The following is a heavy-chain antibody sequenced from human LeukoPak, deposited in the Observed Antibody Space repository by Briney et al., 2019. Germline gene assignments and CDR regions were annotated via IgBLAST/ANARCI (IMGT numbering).Heavy chain of an antibody. D-gene: IGHD5-18*01. V-gene: IGHV4-4*02. CDR1: GDSISSNHW. CDR2: IYHSGST. Sequence: SETLSLTCAVSGDSISSNHWWSWVRQPPEKGLEWIGEIYHSGSTNYNPSLRSRVTISVDKSKNQFPLKLSSVTAADTAVYYCARLSVDTAMVPYFDYWGQGTLVTVSS. CDR3: ARLSVDTAMVPYFDY. J-gene: IGHJ4*02.